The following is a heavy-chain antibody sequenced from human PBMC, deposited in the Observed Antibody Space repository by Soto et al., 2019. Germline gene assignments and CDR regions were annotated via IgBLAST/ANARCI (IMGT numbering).Heavy chain of an antibody. D-gene: IGHD6-13*01. CDR3: ARGIAAVNGGWFDP. J-gene: IGHJ5*02. CDR1: GGTFSSYA. V-gene: IGHV1-69*13. CDR2: IIPIFGTA. Sequence: ASVKVSCKASGGTFSSYAISWVRQAPGQGLEWMGGIIPIFGTANYAQKFQGRVTITADESTSTAYMELSSLRSEDTAVYYCARGIAAVNGGWFDPWGQGTLVTVSS.